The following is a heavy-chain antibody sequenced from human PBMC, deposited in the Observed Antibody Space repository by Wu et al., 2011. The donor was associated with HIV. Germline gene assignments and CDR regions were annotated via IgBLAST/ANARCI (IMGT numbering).Heavy chain of an antibody. Sequence: GWINPNSGGTNYAQKFQGRVTMTRDTSISTAYMELSRLRSDDTAVYYCARGDCSGGSCYWDAFDIWGQGTMVTVSS. CDR2: INPNSGGT. J-gene: IGHJ3*02. D-gene: IGHD2-15*01. V-gene: IGHV1-2*02. CDR3: ARGDCSGGSCYWDAFDI.